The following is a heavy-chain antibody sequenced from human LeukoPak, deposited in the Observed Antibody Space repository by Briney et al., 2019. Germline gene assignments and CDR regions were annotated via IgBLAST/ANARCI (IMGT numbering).Heavy chain of an antibody. CDR2: MNPNSGNT. D-gene: IGHD6-19*01. CDR1: GYTFTSYD. Sequence: ASVKVSCKASGYTFTSYDINWVRQATGQGLEWMGWMNPNSGNTGYAQKFQGRVTMTRNTSISTAYMGLSSLRSEDTAVYYCARGRGSGHKENWFDPWGQGTLVTVSS. J-gene: IGHJ5*02. V-gene: IGHV1-8*01. CDR3: ARGRGSGHKENWFDP.